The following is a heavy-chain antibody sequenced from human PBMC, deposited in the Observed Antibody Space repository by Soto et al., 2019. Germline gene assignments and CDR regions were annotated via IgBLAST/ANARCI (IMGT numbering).Heavy chain of an antibody. D-gene: IGHD3-10*01. J-gene: IGHJ4*02. V-gene: IGHV1-69*06. CDR2: IIPNFDTA. Sequence: QVQLVQSGAEVKKPGSSVKGSCKASGSTFSSYAISWERQAPGQGLEWMGGIIPNFDTANYAQKFEGRVTITADKSTSTAYMELSSLSSEDPAVYYCASKKGTGYFYYWGQGTLVTVSS. CDR1: GSTFSSYA. CDR3: ASKKGTGYFYY.